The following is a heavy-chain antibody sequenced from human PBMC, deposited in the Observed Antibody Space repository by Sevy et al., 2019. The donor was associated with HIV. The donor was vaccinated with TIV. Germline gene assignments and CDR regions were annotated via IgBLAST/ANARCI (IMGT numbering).Heavy chain of an antibody. Sequence: GGSLRLSCVGSGFRFGSQAMSWVRQAPGKGLEWVSGMSGRGDSRGYAHSAKGRFTISRDNSKNTVYLQMNSLTAEDTALYYCAKDVPDQSWYDDFWSGSPCFDYWGRGILVTVSS. CDR3: AKDVPDQSWYDDFWSGSPCFDY. J-gene: IGHJ4*01. CDR2: MSGRGDSR. CDR1: GFRFGSQA. V-gene: IGHV3-23*01. D-gene: IGHD3-3*01.